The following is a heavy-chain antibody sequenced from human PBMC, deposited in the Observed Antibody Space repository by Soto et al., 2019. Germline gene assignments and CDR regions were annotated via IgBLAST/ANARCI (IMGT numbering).Heavy chain of an antibody. CDR3: ARGEMATMFGLSGYDY. J-gene: IGHJ4*02. V-gene: IGHV1-3*01. CDR2: INAGNGNT. CDR1: GYTFTSYA. D-gene: IGHD3-9*01. Sequence: ASVKVSCKASGYTFTSYAMHWVRQAPGQRLEWMGWINAGNGNTKYSQKFQGRVTITRDTSASTAYMELSSLRSEDTAVYYCARGEMATMFGLSGYDYWGQGTLVTISS.